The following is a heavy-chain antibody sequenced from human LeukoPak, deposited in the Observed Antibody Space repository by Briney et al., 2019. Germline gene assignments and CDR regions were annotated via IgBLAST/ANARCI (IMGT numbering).Heavy chain of an antibody. CDR1: GFTFSSYA. CDR3: ARSMEYQLLLDAFDI. Sequence: GGSLRLSCAASGFTFSSYAMSWVRQAPGKGLEWVSAISGSGGSTYYADSVKGRFTISRDNSKNTLYLQMNSLRAEDTAVYYCARSMEYQLLLDAFDIWGQGTMVTVSS. D-gene: IGHD2-2*01. CDR2: ISGSGGST. J-gene: IGHJ3*02. V-gene: IGHV3-23*01.